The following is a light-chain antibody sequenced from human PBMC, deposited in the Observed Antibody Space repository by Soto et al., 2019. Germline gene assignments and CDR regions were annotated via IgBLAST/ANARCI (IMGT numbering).Light chain of an antibody. CDR1: QDIINY. CDR2: HVS. J-gene: IGKJ4*01. V-gene: IGKV1-33*01. CDR3: QQYDTLPLT. Sequence: DIQMTQSPSSLSASVGDRVTITCQASQDIINYLNWYQEKPGKVPKLLIFHVSNLETGVPSRFSGSGSGTDFTVTISSLQPEDLATYYCQQYDTLPLTFGGGTKVEIK.